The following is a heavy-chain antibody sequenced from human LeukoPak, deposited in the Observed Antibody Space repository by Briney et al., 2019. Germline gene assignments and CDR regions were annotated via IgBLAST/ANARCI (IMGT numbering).Heavy chain of an antibody. J-gene: IGHJ4*02. CDR3: ASHSGWYADFDY. V-gene: IGHV3-21*01. CDR1: GFTFSSYS. Sequence: GGSLRLSCAASGFTFSSYSMNWVRQAPGKGLEWVSSISSSSSYIYYADSVKGRFTISRDNAKNSLYLQMNSLRAEDTAVYYCASHSGWYADFDYWGQGTLVTVSP. D-gene: IGHD6-19*01. CDR2: ISSSSSYI.